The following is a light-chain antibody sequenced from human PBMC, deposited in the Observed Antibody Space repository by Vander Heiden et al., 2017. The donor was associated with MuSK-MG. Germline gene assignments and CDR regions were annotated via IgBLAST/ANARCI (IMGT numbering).Light chain of an antibody. CDR3: QQSDSTPHT. CDR2: AAS. J-gene: IGKJ4*01. CDR1: QSISSY. V-gene: IGKV1-39*01. Sequence: DIQMTQPPSSLSASVGDRVTITCRASQSISSYLNWYQQKPGKSPKLLIYAASSLQSGVPSRFSGSGSGTDFTLTISMLQPEDFATYYCQQSDSTPHTFGGGTKVEIK.